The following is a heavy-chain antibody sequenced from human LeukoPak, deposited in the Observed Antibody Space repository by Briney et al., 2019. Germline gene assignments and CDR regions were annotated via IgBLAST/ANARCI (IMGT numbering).Heavy chain of an antibody. CDR1: GFTFDDYA. V-gene: IGHV3-9*01. J-gene: IGHJ4*02. CDR2: MSWNSGSI. CDR3: AKGDYYKSSGYYGGVDY. Sequence: GGSLRLSCAASGFTFDDYAMHWVRQAPGKGLEWVSGMSWNSGSIGYVDSVEGRFTISRDNAKNSLYLQMNSLRAEDTALYYCAKGDYYKSSGYYGGVDYWGQGTLVTVSS. D-gene: IGHD3-22*01.